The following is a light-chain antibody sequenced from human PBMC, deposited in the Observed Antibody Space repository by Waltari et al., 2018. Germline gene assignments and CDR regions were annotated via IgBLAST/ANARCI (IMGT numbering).Light chain of an antibody. CDR3: QQYNNSPWT. Sequence: EIVLTQSPGTLSLSPGERATLSCRASQSVGSRYLAWYQQKAGQAPRLLISGASNMSTGIPDRFSGSGSGTDFTLTISGLEPEDFAVYYCQQYNNSPWTFGQGTKVEIK. J-gene: IGKJ1*01. CDR1: QSVGSRY. CDR2: GAS. V-gene: IGKV3-20*01.